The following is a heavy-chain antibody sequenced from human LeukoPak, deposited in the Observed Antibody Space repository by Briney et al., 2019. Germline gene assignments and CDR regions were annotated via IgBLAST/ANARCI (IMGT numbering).Heavy chain of an antibody. V-gene: IGHV4-31*03. J-gene: IGHJ6*03. CDR2: INHSGGT. CDR3: ARGGGNLLPYFDPKYYYYMNV. D-gene: IGHD3-9*01. Sequence: SETLSLTCTVSGGSISSGGHYWSWIRQHPGKGLEWIGEINHSGGTNYNPSLKSRVTVSVDTSKSQFSLKLSSVTAADTAVYYCARGGGNLLPYFDPKYYYYMNVWGKGTTVTVSS. CDR1: GGSISSGGHY.